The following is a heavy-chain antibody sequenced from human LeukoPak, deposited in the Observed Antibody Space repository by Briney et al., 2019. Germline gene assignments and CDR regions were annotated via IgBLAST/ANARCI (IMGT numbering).Heavy chain of an antibody. CDR1: GFTFSDYY. Sequence: GGSLRLSCAASGFTFSDYYMSWIRQAPGKGLEWVSYISSSGSTIYYADSVKGRFTISRDNAKNSLYLQMNSLRAEDTAVYYCARDLFSWDIVVVPAAMPSYMDVWGKGTTVTVSS. D-gene: IGHD2-2*01. CDR2: ISSSGSTI. CDR3: ARDLFSWDIVVVPAAMPSYMDV. V-gene: IGHV3-11*04. J-gene: IGHJ6*03.